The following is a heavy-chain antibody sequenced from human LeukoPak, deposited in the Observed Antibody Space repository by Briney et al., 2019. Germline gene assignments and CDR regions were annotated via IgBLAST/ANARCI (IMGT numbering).Heavy chain of an antibody. J-gene: IGHJ5*02. V-gene: IGHV3-7*01. Sequence: PGESLRLSCAASGFTFSSYWMNWVRQAAGKGLELVALINPDGSQTNYVDSVKGRPTISRDNAENSLYLQMNSLRAEDTAVYYCARDLGYGALDPWGQGTLVTVSS. CDR1: GFTFSSYW. CDR3: ARDLGYGALDP. D-gene: IGHD4-17*01. CDR2: INPDGSQT.